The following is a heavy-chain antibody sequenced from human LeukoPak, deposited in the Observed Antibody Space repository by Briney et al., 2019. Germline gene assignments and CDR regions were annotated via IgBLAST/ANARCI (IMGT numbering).Heavy chain of an antibody. D-gene: IGHD5-12*01. Sequence: SETLSLTCTVSGGSISSDYWSWIRQPPGKGLEWIGYIYYSGSTNYNPSLKSRVTISVDTSKNQFSLKLSSVTAADTAVYYCARGGQIVATSTSNWFDPWGQGTLVTVSS. CDR2: IYYSGST. CDR3: ARGGQIVATSTSNWFDP. J-gene: IGHJ5*02. V-gene: IGHV4-59*12. CDR1: GGSISSDY.